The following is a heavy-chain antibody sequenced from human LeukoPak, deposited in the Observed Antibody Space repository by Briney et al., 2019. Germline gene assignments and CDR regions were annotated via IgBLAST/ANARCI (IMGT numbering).Heavy chain of an antibody. D-gene: IGHD2-8*02. V-gene: IGHV3-21*01. J-gene: IGHJ4*02. CDR2: ISSTSSDI. CDR1: GFTFNIYT. Sequence: PGGSLRLSCAASGFTFNIYTINWVRQAPGKGLEWVSSISSTSSDIHYADSVKGRFTIFRDNAKNSLYLQMSSLRAEDTAVYYCAIRGGDATGHQGDFDYWGQGTLVSVSS. CDR3: AIRGGDATGHQGDFDY.